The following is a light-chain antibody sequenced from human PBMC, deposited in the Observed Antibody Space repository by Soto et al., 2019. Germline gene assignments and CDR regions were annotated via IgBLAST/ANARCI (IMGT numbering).Light chain of an antibody. V-gene: IGKV1-39*01. J-gene: IGKJ3*01. Sequence: DIQMTQSPSSLSASVGDRVTITCRAGRTISRYLNWYQQKPGKAPKILIYAASTLQSGVPSRFTGGQSVTHFTRTISSLQPEDFATYYCQQSYGTPNPFGPGTKVDIQ. CDR1: RTISRY. CDR2: AAS. CDR3: QQSYGTPNP.